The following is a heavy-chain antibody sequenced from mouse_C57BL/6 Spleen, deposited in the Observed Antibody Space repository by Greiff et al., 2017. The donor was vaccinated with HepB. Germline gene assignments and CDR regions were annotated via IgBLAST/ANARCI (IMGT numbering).Heavy chain of an antibody. CDR1: GYTFTSYG. Sequence: QVQLKQSGAELARPGASVKLSCKASGYTFTSYGISWVKQRTGQGLEWIGEIYPRSGNTYYNEKFKGKATLTADKSSSTAYMELRSLTSEDSAVYFCASWYDYDRSFDYWGQGTTLTVSS. CDR3: ASWYDYDRSFDY. V-gene: IGHV1-81*01. J-gene: IGHJ2*01. D-gene: IGHD2-4*01. CDR2: IYPRSGNT.